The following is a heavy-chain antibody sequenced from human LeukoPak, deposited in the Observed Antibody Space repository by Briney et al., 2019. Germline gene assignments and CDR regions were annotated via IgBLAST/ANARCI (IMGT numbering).Heavy chain of an antibody. CDR3: ARGTGFGELIFYYFDY. Sequence: EASVTVSCKASGYVFISYGISWVRQAPGQGLEWMGWISAYNAHTNHAQKLQGRVTMTTDTSTSTAYMELRSLRSDDTAVYYCARGTGFGELIFYYFDYWGQGTLVTVSS. CDR2: ISAYNAHT. J-gene: IGHJ4*02. V-gene: IGHV1-18*04. D-gene: IGHD3-10*01. CDR1: GYVFISYG.